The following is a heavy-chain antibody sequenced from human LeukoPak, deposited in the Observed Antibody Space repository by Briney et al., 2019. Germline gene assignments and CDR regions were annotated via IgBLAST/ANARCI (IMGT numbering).Heavy chain of an antibody. V-gene: IGHV3-33*01. CDR2: IWYDGSNK. CDR3: ARGGVATIGIDY. D-gene: IGHD5-12*01. Sequence: GRSLRLSCAASGFTFSSYGMHCVRQAPGKGLEGVAVIWYDGSNKYYADSVKGRFTISRDNSKNTLYLQMNSLRAEDTAVYYCARGGVATIGIDYWGQGTLVTVSS. J-gene: IGHJ4*02. CDR1: GFTFSSYG.